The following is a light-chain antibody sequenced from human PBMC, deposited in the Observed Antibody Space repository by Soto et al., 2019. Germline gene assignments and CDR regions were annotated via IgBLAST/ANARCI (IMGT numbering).Light chain of an antibody. CDR2: DAS. V-gene: IGKV3-20*01. CDR3: QHYGSSPPSI. J-gene: IGKJ5*01. Sequence: EIVLTQSPGTLSLSPGERATLSCRASQSISNNYLAWYQHKPGQAPRLIIFDASTRASGFPDRFSGSGSGTDFTLTIRGLEPEDFAVYFCQHYGSSPPSIFGQGTRLEIQ. CDR1: QSISNNY.